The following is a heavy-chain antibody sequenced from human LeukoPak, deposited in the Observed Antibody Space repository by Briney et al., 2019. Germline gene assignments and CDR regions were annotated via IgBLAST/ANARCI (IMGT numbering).Heavy chain of an antibody. J-gene: IGHJ5*02. CDR3: ARVGGDTAMVTPPLA. Sequence: ASVKVSCKVSGYTLTELSMHWVRQAPGKGLEWMGGFDPEDGETIYAQKFQGRVTMTEDTSTDTVYMELSSPRSEDTAVYYCARVGGDTAMVTPPLAWGQGTLVTVSS. V-gene: IGHV1-24*01. D-gene: IGHD5-18*01. CDR2: FDPEDGET. CDR1: GYTLTELS.